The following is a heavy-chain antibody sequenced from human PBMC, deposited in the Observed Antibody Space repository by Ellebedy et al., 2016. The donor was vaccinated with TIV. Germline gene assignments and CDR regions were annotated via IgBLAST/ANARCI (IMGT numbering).Heavy chain of an antibody. CDR2: ISVSGGNT. D-gene: IGHD6-19*01. CDR1: GFTFVSYA. CDR3: ARDPREWLVRGYFDC. V-gene: IGHV3-23*01. J-gene: IGHJ4*02. Sequence: PGGSLRLSCAASGFTFVSYAMSWVRQAPGEGLEWVSIISVSGGNTYYADSVKGRFTISRDNSKNTLYLQMNSLSAEDTAVYYCARDPREWLVRGYFDCWGQGTLVTVSS.